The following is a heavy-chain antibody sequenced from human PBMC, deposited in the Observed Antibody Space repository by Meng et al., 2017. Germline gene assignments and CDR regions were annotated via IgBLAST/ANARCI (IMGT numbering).Heavy chain of an antibody. CDR2: IIPIFGTA. Sequence: QQQLVQSGSRVTTPRSAVKVSRKASGGTFSSFAISWVRQAPGQGLEWMGGIIPIFGTANYAQKFQGRVTITADKSTSTAYMELSSLRSEDTAVYYCARGYDSSGYSGAFDIWGQGTMVTVSS. D-gene: IGHD3-22*01. J-gene: IGHJ3*02. CDR1: GGTFSSFA. CDR3: ARGYDSSGYSGAFDI. V-gene: IGHV1-69*06.